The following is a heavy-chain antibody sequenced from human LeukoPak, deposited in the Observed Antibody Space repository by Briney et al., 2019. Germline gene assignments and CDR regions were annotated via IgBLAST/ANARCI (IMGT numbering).Heavy chain of an antibody. CDR1: GGSISSYY. Sequence: PSETLSLTCTVPGGSISSYYWSWIRQPPGKGLEWIGYIYYSGSTNYNPSLKSRVTISVDTSKNQFSLKLSSVTAADTAVYYCAAIYCSSTSCYFSAFDIWGQGTMVTVSS. CDR2: IYYSGST. CDR3: AAIYCSSTSCYFSAFDI. V-gene: IGHV4-59*08. J-gene: IGHJ3*02. D-gene: IGHD2-2*01.